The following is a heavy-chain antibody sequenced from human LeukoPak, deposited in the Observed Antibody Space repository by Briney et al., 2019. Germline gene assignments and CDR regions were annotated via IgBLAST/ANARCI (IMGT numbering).Heavy chain of an antibody. J-gene: IGHJ4*02. CDR1: GYTFTSYG. Sequence: ASVKVSCKASGYTFTSYGISWVRQAPGQGLEWMGWISAYNGNTNYAQKLQGRVTMTTDTSTSTAYMELRSLRSDDTAVCYCARAFENYDYVWGSYRYFDYWGQGTLVTVSS. D-gene: IGHD3-16*02. CDR2: ISAYNGNT. V-gene: IGHV1-18*01. CDR3: ARAFENYDYVWGSYRYFDY.